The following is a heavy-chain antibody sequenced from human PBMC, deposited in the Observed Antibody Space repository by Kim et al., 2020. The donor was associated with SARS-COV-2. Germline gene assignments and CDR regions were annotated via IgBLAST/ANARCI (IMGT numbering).Heavy chain of an antibody. CDR1: GFTFSNAW. V-gene: IGHV3-15*01. CDR3: TTDIVVVPAATTHYYYYYGMDV. CDR2: IKSKTDGGTT. D-gene: IGHD2-2*01. Sequence: GGSLRLSCAASGFTFSNAWMSWVRQAPGKGLEWVGRIKSKTDGGTTDYAAPVKGRFTISRDDSKNTLYLQMNSLKTEDTAVYYCTTDIVVVPAATTHYYYYYGMDVWGQGTTVTVSS. J-gene: IGHJ6*02.